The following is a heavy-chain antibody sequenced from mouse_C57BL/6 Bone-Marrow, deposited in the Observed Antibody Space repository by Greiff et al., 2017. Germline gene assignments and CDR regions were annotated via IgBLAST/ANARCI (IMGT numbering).Heavy chain of an antibody. J-gene: IGHJ1*03. CDR2: IDPENGDT. V-gene: IGHV14-4*01. CDR1: GYTFTSYW. Sequence: VQLQQPGAELVKPGASVKLSCKASGYTFTSYWMHWVKQRPGQGLEWIGWIDPENGDTEYASKFQGKATITADTSSNTAYLQLSSLTSEDTAVYYCTTWYFDVWGTGTTVTVSS. CDR3: TTWYFDV.